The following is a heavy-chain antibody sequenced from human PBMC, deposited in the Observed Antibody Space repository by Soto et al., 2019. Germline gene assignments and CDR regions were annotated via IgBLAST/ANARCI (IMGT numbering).Heavy chain of an antibody. V-gene: IGHV4-4*02. CDR3: ARDVGYHYDGSPSGQFDF. J-gene: IGHJ4*02. Sequence: ASETLSLTCAVSGNSISTTYWWSWVRHSPRKGLGWVGEIYHSGSTNYNPSLKSRVTISVDKSKNQFSLKLSSVTAADTAVYYCARDVGYHYDGSPSGQFDFWGQGTLVTVSS. D-gene: IGHD3-22*01. CDR1: GNSISTTYW. CDR2: IYHSGST.